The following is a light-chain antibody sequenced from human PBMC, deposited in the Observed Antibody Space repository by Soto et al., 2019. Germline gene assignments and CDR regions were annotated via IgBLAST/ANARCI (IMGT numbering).Light chain of an antibody. CDR1: QSVSSY. V-gene: IGKV3D-15*01. CDR3: QQYNNWPPIT. J-gene: IGKJ5*01. Sequence: EILLTQSPSTLSVSAGERATLSCRASQSVSSYLAWYQQKPGQAPRLLIYGASTRATGIPARFSGSGSGTEFTLTISSLQSEDFAVYYCQQYNNWPPITFGQGTRLEIK. CDR2: GAS.